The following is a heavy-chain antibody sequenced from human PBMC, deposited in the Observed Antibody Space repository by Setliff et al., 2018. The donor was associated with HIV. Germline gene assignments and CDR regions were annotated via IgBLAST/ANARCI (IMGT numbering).Heavy chain of an antibody. J-gene: IGHJ4*02. CDR3: AREAPDDHFDH. CDR2: INPSGGQR. V-gene: IGHV1-46*01. Sequence: ASVKVSCKASGYTFTNYFVHWVRQAPGQGLEWMGMINPSGGQRSFAQKSQGRITVATATSTATSTGTVYMELSSLRSEDTAVYYCAREAPDDHFDHWGQGTLVTVS. D-gene: IGHD1-1*01. CDR1: GYTFTNYF.